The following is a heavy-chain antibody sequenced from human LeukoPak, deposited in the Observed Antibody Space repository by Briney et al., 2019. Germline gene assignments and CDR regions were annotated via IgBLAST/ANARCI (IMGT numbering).Heavy chain of an antibody. CDR2: IGGSGGNT. CDR3: AKDGVYGSGSSYYFDY. Sequence: RPGGSLRLSCAASGFTFSSYAMSWVRQAPGKGLEWVSAIGGSGGNTYYADSVKGRFTISRDNSKNTLSLQMNSLRAEDTAVYYCAKDGVYGSGSSYYFDYWGQGTLVTVSS. CDR1: GFTFSSYA. D-gene: IGHD3-10*01. V-gene: IGHV3-23*01. J-gene: IGHJ4*02.